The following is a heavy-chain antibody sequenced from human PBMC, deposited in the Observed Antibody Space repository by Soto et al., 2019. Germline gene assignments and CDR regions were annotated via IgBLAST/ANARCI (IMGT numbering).Heavy chain of an antibody. CDR2: INHSGST. V-gene: IGHV4-34*01. D-gene: IGHD3-10*01. Sequence: PSETLSLTCAVYGGSFSGDYWSWIRQPPGKGLEWIGEINHSGSTNYNPSLKSRVTISVDTSKNQFSLKLSSVTAADTAVYYCARGGVLWFGELLEYYGMDVWGQGTTVTAP. J-gene: IGHJ6*02. CDR3: ARGGVLWFGELLEYYGMDV. CDR1: GGSFSGDY.